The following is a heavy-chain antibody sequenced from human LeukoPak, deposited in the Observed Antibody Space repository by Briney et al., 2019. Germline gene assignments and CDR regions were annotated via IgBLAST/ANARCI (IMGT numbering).Heavy chain of an antibody. D-gene: IGHD1-14*01. CDR2: IYSSGHT. CDR1: GGSIISGANY. V-gene: IGHV4-31*03. CDR3: ARAPSVDWYKFQL. J-gene: IGHJ1*01. Sequence: YPSQTLSLTCTVSGGSIISGANYWSWIRQRPGRGLEWIGYIYSSGHTYHNPSLRSRVFLSVDTSKRQLSLKLTSVTAADTAVYYCARAPSVDWYKFQLWGQGTLATVSS.